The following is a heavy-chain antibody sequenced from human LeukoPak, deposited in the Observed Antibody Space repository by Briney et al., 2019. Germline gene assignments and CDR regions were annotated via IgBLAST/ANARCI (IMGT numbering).Heavy chain of an antibody. D-gene: IGHD3-22*01. CDR2: IKQDGSEK. CDR3: ARAPRSSGYYSYYYYMDV. J-gene: IGHJ6*03. V-gene: IGHV3-7*01. Sequence: GGSLRLSCGPSGFTFSSYWMSWVRQAPGKGLEWVANIKQDGSEKYYVDSVKGRFTISRDNAKNSLYLQMNSLRAEDTAVYYCARAPRSSGYYSYYYYMDVWGKGTTVTVAS. CDR1: GFTFSSYW.